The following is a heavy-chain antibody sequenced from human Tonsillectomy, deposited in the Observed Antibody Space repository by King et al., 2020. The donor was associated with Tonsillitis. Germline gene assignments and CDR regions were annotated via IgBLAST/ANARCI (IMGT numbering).Heavy chain of an antibody. J-gene: IGHJ4*02. Sequence: VQLVESGGGVVQPGRSLRLSCAASGFTFSSYAMHWVRQAPGKGLEWVAVISYDGSNKYYTDSVKGRFTISRDNSKNTLYLQMNSLRAEDTAVFYCAEGAVVVPAATGGYYFDYWGRGTLVAVSS. CDR2: ISYDGSNK. CDR1: GFTFSSYA. D-gene: IGHD2-2*01. V-gene: IGHV3-30-3*02. CDR3: AEGAVVVPAATGGYYFDY.